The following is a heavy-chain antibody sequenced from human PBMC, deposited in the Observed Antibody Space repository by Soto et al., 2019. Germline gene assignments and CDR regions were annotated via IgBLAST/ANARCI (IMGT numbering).Heavy chain of an antibody. D-gene: IGHD3-10*01. V-gene: IGHV4-59*08. J-gene: IGHJ1*01. CDR1: GGSISSYY. CDR2: IYYSGST. CDR3: ARREINYYGSGSYYIEYFQH. Sequence: QVQLQESGPGLVKPSETLSLTCTVSGGSISSYYWSWIRQPPGKGLEWIGYIYYSGSTNYNPSLKSLVTIAVDTAKNQFSLKLSSVTAADTAVYYCARREINYYGSGSYYIEYFQHWGQGTLVTVSS.